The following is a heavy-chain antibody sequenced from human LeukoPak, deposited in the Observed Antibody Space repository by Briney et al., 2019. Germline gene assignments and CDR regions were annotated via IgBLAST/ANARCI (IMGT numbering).Heavy chain of an antibody. V-gene: IGHV4-30-4*01. CDR1: GGSISSGDYY. Sequence: SETLSLTCTVSGGSISSGDYYWSWTRQPPGRCLECIGYINYSGSTYYNPSLKSRVTISVDTSKNQFSLKLSSVTAADTAVYYCARSIGYFDYWGQGTLVTVYS. CDR2: INYSGST. CDR3: ARSIGYFDY. D-gene: IGHD2-15*01. J-gene: IGHJ4*02.